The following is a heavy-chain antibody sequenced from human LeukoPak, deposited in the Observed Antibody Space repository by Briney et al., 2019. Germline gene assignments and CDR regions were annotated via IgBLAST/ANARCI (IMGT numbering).Heavy chain of an antibody. Sequence: PSETLSLICTVSGGSISSRSYYWGWLRQPPGKGLEWIASIFYSGSTYHNPSLKSRVTISVDTSKSQFSLKLSSVTAADTAVYYCARDGSGMIARGFDPWGQGTLVTVSS. D-gene: IGHD2-15*01. J-gene: IGHJ5*02. CDR3: ARDGSGMIARGFDP. CDR1: GGSISSRSYY. V-gene: IGHV4-39*07. CDR2: IFYSGST.